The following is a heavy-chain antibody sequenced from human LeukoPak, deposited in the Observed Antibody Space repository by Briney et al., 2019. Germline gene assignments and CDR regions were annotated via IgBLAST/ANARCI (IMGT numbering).Heavy chain of an antibody. D-gene: IGHD3-22*01. V-gene: IGHV3-73*01. CDR3: TNYDDSSDLWGY. CDR1: GFTFSDSG. J-gene: IGHJ4*02. CDR2: MRSKTQNYAT. Sequence: GGSLKLSCAASGFTFSDSGMHWVRQAPGKGLEWVGRMRSKTQNYATAYAASVKGRFTTSRDDSKNTAFLQMNSLKTEDTAVYYCTNYDDSSDLWGYWGQGTLVTVSS.